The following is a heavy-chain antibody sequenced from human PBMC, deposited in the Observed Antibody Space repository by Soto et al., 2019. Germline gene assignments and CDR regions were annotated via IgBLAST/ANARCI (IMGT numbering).Heavy chain of an antibody. CDR2: TYYRSKWYN. CDR1: GDSVSSNSAA. J-gene: IGHJ6*02. CDR3: ARDTDIAAVGLYYGMDG. D-gene: IGHD6-13*01. V-gene: IGHV6-1*01. Sequence: SQTLSLTCVISGDSVSSNSAAWNWIRQSPSRGLEWLGRTYYRSKWYNDYAVSVKSRITINPDTSKNQFSLQLNSVTPEDTAVYYCARDTDIAAVGLYYGMDGWGQGTTVTVSS.